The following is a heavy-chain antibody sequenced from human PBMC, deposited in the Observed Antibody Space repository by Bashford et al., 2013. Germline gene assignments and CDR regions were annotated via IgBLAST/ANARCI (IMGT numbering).Heavy chain of an antibody. Sequence: VASVKVSCKASGGTFSSYAISWVRQAPGQGLEWMGGIIPIFGNTNYEQKVQGRVTMTTDTSTSTAYMELRSLRSDDTAVYYCAREPFDFWGQGTLVTVSS. CDR1: GGTFSSYA. CDR2: IIPIFGNT. CDR3: AREPFDF. V-gene: IGHV1-18*01. J-gene: IGHJ4*02.